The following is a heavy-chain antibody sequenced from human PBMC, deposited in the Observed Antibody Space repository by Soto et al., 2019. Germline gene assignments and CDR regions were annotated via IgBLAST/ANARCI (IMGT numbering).Heavy chain of an antibody. Sequence: PGGSLRLSCAASGFTFSNAWMNWVRQAPGKGLEWVGRIKSKTDGGTTDYAAPVKGRFTISRDDSKNTLYLQMNSLKTEGTAVYYCTTGAKGYCSGGSCWGQGTLVTVSS. CDR3: TTGAKGYCSGGSC. D-gene: IGHD2-15*01. CDR1: GFTFSNAW. J-gene: IGHJ4*02. V-gene: IGHV3-15*07. CDR2: IKSKTDGGTT.